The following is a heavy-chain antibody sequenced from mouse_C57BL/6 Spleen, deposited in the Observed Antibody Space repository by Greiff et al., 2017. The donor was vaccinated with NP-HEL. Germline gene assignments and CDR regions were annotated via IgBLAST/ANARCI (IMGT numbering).Heavy chain of an antibody. J-gene: IGHJ1*03. CDR1: GYTFTSYW. V-gene: IGHV1-64*01. CDR3: ARWGYITTVVAPGNFDV. D-gene: IGHD1-1*01. Sequence: VQLQQPGAELVKPGASVKLSCKASGYTFTSYWMHWVKQRPGQGLEWIGMIHPNSGSTNYNEKFKSKATLTVDKSSSTAYMQLSSLTSEDSAVYYCARWGYITTVVAPGNFDVWGTGTTVTVSS. CDR2: IHPNSGST.